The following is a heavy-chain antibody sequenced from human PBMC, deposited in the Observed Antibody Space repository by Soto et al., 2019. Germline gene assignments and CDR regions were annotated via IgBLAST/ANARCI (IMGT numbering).Heavy chain of an antibody. CDR2: ISGSGGST. J-gene: IGHJ2*01. CDR3: AKRTTGWYFDL. Sequence: EVQLLESGGGLVQPGGSLRLSCAASGFTFTSYAMNWFPQAPGKGLECVSVISGSGGSTYYAESVKGRFTISGDNAKNTLYLQMNSLRAEDTAVYYCAKRTTGWYFDLWGRGTLVTVSS. CDR1: GFTFTSYA. V-gene: IGHV3-23*01.